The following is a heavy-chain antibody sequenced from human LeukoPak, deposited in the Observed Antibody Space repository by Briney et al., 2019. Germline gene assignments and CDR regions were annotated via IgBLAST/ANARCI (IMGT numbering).Heavy chain of an antibody. CDR3: TRGGNSGYDPEIDY. Sequence: GGSLRLSCTASGFTFGDYAMSWVRQAPGKGLEWVGFIRSKAYGGTTEYAASVKGRFTISRDDSKSIAYLQMNSLKTEDTAVYYCTRGGNSGYDPEIDYWGQGTLVTVSS. CDR1: GFTFGDYA. CDR2: IRSKAYGGTT. J-gene: IGHJ4*02. V-gene: IGHV3-49*04. D-gene: IGHD5-12*01.